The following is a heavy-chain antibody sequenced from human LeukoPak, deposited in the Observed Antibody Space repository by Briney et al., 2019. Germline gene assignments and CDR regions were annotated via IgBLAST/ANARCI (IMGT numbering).Heavy chain of an antibody. V-gene: IGHV3-30*03. D-gene: IGHD6-13*01. J-gene: IGHJ5*02. CDR3: ARDRAAADP. CDR2: ISYDGSNK. Sequence: GGSLRLSCAASGFTFSSYGMSWVRQAPGKGLEWVAVISYDGSNKYYADSVKGRFTISRDNSKNTLSLQMDSLRAEDTAVYYCARDRAAADPWGQGTLVTVSS. CDR1: GFTFSSYG.